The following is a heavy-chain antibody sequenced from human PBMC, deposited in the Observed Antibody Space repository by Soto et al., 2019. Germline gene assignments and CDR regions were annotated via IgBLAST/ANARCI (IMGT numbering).Heavy chain of an antibody. J-gene: IGHJ5*02. CDR2: IYYSGST. CDR3: ARQGITMIVVVVTDNWLDP. V-gene: IGHV4-39*01. CDR1: GGSLGSYY. Sequence: SETLSLTSTVSGGSLGSYYWGWIRQSPGEGVEWIGSIYYSGSTYYNPSLKSRVTISVDTSKNQFSLKLTSVTAADTAVYYCARQGITMIVVVVTDNWLDPWGQGTLVTVSS. D-gene: IGHD3-22*01.